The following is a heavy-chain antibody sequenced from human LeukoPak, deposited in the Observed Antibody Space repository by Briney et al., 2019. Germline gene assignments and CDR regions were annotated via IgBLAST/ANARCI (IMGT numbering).Heavy chain of an antibody. CDR2: IKSKTDGGTT. CDR3: TALGKLGDLGY. CDR1: GFTFSNAW. J-gene: IGHJ4*02. Sequence: PGGSLTLSCAASGFTFSNAWMSWVRQAPGKGLEWVGRIKSKTDGGTTDYAAPVKGRFTISRDDSKNTLYLQMNSLKTEDTAVYYCTALGKLGDLGYWGQGTLVTVSS. D-gene: IGHD1-26*01. V-gene: IGHV3-15*01.